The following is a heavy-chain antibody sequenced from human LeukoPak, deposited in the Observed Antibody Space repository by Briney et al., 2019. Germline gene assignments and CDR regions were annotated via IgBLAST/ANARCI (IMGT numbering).Heavy chain of an antibody. V-gene: IGHV5-51*01. CDR2: IYRGDADT. D-gene: IGHD1-1*01. CDR1: GYSFTSYW. Sequence: AESLKISCKGSGYSFTSYWIGWVRQMPGKGLEWMGIIYRGDADTRYSPSFQGQGTISADKSTSTAYLQWSSLRASHTAMYYCARLGNWNDAGGAAVDYWGQGTLVTVSS. CDR3: ARLGNWNDAGGAAVDY. J-gene: IGHJ4*02.